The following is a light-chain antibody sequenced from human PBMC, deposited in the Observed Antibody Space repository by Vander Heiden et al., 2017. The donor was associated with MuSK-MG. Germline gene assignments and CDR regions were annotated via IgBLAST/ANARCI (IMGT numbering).Light chain of an antibody. V-gene: IGKV1-33*01. CDR2: DAS. J-gene: IGKJ5*01. Sequence: DIQMTQSPSSLSASVGDRVTITRQASQDISNYLNWYQQKPGKAPKLLIYDASNLKTGVPSRFSGSGSGTDFTFTISSLQPEDIATYYCQQYDNVPPITFGQGTRLEIK. CDR3: QQYDNVPPIT. CDR1: QDISNY.